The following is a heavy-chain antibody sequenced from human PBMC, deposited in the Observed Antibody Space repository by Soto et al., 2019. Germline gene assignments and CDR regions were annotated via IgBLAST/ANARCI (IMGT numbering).Heavy chain of an antibody. CDR3: ARDVGIAAAGWWFGP. CDR2: LYYCGST. CDR1: GGSISSYY. V-gene: IGHV4-59*01. Sequence: SETLSLTCTVSGGSISSYYWSWIRQPPGKGLEWLGHLYYCGSTNYNLSLKSRVTISVDTSKNQFSLKLSSVTAADTAVYFCARDVGIAAAGWWFGPWGQGTLVTVSS. J-gene: IGHJ5*02. D-gene: IGHD6-13*01.